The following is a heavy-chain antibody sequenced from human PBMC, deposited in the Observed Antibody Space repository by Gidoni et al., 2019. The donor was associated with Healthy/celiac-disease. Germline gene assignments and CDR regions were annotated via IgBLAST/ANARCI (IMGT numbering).Heavy chain of an antibody. CDR3: ASSPAWSGDYVFDY. Sequence: VQLVGSGGGLVKPGGSLRLSRAASGFTFSDYYMSWIRHAPGKGLAWVSYISSSGSTIYYADSVKGRFTISRDNAKNSLYLQMNSLRAEDTAVYYCASSPAWSGDYVFDYWGQGTLVTVSS. D-gene: IGHD4-17*01. J-gene: IGHJ4*02. CDR1: GFTFSDYY. V-gene: IGHV3-11*01. CDR2: ISSSGSTI.